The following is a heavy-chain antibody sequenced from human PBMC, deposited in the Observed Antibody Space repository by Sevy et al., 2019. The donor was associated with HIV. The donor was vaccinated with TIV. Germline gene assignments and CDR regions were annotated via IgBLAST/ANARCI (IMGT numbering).Heavy chain of an antibody. CDR3: AKGSNRVAGPLIYYYYYYMDV. D-gene: IGHD6-19*01. CDR1: GFTFSSYA. Sequence: GGSLRLSCAASGFTFSSYAMSWVRQAPGKGLEWVSAISGSGGNTYYADSVKGRFTISRDNSKNTLYLQMNSLRAEDTAVYYCAKGSNRVAGPLIYYYYYYMDVWGKGTTVTVSS. V-gene: IGHV3-23*01. CDR2: ISGSGGNT. J-gene: IGHJ6*03.